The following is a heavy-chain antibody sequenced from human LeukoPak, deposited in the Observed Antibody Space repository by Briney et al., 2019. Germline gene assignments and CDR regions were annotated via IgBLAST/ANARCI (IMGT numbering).Heavy chain of an antibody. CDR2: IYYSGST. J-gene: IGHJ5*02. V-gene: IGHV4-39*01. CDR3: ARRPRGDYKAWFDP. D-gene: IGHD5-24*01. CDR1: GGSISSSSYH. Sequence: SETLSLTCTVSGGSISSSSYHWGWIRQPPGKRLEWIGSIYYSGSTYYNPSLKSRVTISVDTSKNQFSLKVRSVTVADTAMYYCARRPRGDYKAWFDPWGQGTLVTVSS.